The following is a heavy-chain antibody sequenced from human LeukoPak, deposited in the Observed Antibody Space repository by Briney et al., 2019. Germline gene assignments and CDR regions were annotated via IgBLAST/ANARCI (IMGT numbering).Heavy chain of an antibody. CDR3: ARELNYDFWSGYPYYFDY. J-gene: IGHJ4*02. CDR1: GYTFTSYG. CDR2: ISAYNGNT. D-gene: IGHD3-3*01. Sequence: ASVKVSCKASGYTFTSYGISWVRQAPGQGLEWMGWISAYNGNTNYAQKLQGRVTMTTDTSTSTAYMELRSLRSGDTAVYYCARELNYDFWSGYPYYFDYWGQGTLVTVSS. V-gene: IGHV1-18*01.